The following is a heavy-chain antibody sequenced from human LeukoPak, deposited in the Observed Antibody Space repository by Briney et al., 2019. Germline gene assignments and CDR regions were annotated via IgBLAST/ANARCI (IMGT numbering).Heavy chain of an antibody. V-gene: IGHV3-7*04. CDR3: ARGGDNYGYIFDY. Sequence: GGSLRLSCAASGFTFSSYWMSWVRQAPGKGLEWVANIKQDGSEKYYVDSVKGRFTISRDNAKNSLYLQMNNLRAEDTAVYYCARGGDNYGYIFDYWGQGTLVTVSS. D-gene: IGHD5-18*01. CDR1: GFTFSSYW. J-gene: IGHJ4*02. CDR2: IKQDGSEK.